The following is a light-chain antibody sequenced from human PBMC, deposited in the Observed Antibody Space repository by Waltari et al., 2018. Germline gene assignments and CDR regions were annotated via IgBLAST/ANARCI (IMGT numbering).Light chain of an antibody. CDR2: DSY. J-gene: IGLJ2*01. CDR3: WLAYTGGIVV. Sequence: QAVVTQEPALTVSPGGTVTLTCGPSTGAVTSGHYPYWLQQKPVQAPRTRIYDSYYKQAWTPARFSASLVGGKAVLTLSGAQAEDEAKYYCWLAYTGGIVVFGGGTELAVL. V-gene: IGLV7-46*01. CDR1: TGAVTSGHY.